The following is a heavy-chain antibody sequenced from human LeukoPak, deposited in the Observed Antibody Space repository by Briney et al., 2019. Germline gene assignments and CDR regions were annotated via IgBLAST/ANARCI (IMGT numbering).Heavy chain of an antibody. V-gene: IGHV1-18*01. D-gene: IGHD4-17*01. CDR2: ISAYNGNT. CDR3: ARVLDGDYDGGAFDI. CDR1: GYTFTSYG. Sequence: GASVKVSCKASGYTFTSYGISWVRQAPGQGLEWMGWISAYNGNTNYAQKLQGRVTMTRDTSTSTVYMELSSLRSEDTAAYYCARVLDGDYDGGAFDIWGQGTMVTVSS. J-gene: IGHJ3*02.